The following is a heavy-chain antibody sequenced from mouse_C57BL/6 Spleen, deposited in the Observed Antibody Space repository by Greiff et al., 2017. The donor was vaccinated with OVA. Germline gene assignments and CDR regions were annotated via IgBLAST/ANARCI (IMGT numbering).Heavy chain of an antibody. D-gene: IGHD5-1*01. CDR2: IRSKSNNYAT. V-gene: IGHV10-1*01. J-gene: IGHJ4*01. Sequence: EVQGVESGGGLVQPKGSLKLSCAASGFSFNTYAMNWVRQAPGKGLEWVARIRSKSNNYATYYADSVKDRFTISRDDSESMLYLQMNNLKTEDTAMYYCVSDEYDCAMDYWGQGTSVTVSS. CDR3: VSDEYDCAMDY. CDR1: GFSFNTYA.